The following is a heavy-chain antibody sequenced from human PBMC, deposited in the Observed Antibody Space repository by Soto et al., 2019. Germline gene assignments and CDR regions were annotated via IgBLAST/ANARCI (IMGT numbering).Heavy chain of an antibody. J-gene: IGHJ4*02. CDR3: VCNGYYSLDH. CDR1: GDSMSSADW. D-gene: IGHD6-25*01. Sequence: QVQLQESGPGLVKPSGTLSLTCAVSGDSMSSADWWSWVRQPPGKGLEWIGEIHHRGGINYHPSLSSRVTISVDMSKNQFSLNLSSVTAADTAVYFCVCNGYYSLDHWGQGTLVIVSP. CDR2: IHHRGGI. V-gene: IGHV4-4*02.